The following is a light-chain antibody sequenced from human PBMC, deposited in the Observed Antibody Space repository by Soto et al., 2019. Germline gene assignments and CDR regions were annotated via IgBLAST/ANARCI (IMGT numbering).Light chain of an antibody. CDR3: QHYNSYSQA. J-gene: IGKJ1*01. CDR2: AAS. CDR1: KRIRSY. V-gene: IGKV1-17*01. Sequence: DIQMTQSPSSLSASVGDRVTITCRASKRIRSYFHWYQQKPGXAPKXLXYAASSLQSGVPSRFSGSGSGTEFTLTISALQPDDFATYYCQHYNSYSQAFGPGTKVDSK.